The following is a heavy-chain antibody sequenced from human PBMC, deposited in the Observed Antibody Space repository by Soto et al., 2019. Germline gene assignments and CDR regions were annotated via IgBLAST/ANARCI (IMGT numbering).Heavy chain of an antibody. D-gene: IGHD3-10*01. J-gene: IGHJ4*02. CDR1: GFTFSSYG. Sequence: QVQLVESGGGVVQPGRSLRLSCPASGFTFSSYGMHWVRQAPGKGLEWVAVISYDGSNKYYADSVKGRFTISRDNSKNTLYLQMNSLRAEDTAVYYCAKDNKGSGSYSDYWGQGTLVTVSS. V-gene: IGHV3-30*18. CDR2: ISYDGSNK. CDR3: AKDNKGSGSYSDY.